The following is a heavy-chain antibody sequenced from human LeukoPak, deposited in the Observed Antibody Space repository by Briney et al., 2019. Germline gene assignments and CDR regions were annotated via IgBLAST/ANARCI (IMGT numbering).Heavy chain of an antibody. V-gene: IGHV4-34*01. J-gene: IGHJ4*02. D-gene: IGHD3-10*01. Sequence: SETLFLTCAVYGRSFSGYYWSWIRQPPGKGLEWIGEINHSGSTNYNPSLKSRVTISVDTSKNQFSLKLSSVTAADTAVYYCARAPPYYYGSGSYYTFDYWGQGTLVTVSS. CDR3: ARAPPYYYGSGSYYTFDY. CDR1: GRSFSGYY. CDR2: INHSGST.